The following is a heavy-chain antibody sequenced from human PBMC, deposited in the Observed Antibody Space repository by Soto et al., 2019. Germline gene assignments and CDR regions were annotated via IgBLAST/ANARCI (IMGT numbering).Heavy chain of an antibody. Sequence: PGGSLRLSCAASGFTFSSYAMSWVRQAPGKGLEWVSAISGSGGSTYYADSVKGRFTISRDSSKNTLYLQMNSLRAEDTAVYYCAKDCRGPGGDCPQFWGQGTLVTVSS. J-gene: IGHJ4*02. CDR2: ISGSGGST. CDR1: GFTFSSYA. V-gene: IGHV3-23*01. CDR3: AKDCRGPGGDCPQF. D-gene: IGHD2-21*02.